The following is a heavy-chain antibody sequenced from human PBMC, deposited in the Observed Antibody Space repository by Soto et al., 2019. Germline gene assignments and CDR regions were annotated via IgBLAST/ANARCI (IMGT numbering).Heavy chain of an antibody. CDR1: GYTFTSYG. J-gene: IGHJ5*02. CDR3: ARAPSYIDIVVVVAATDWFDP. CDR2: ISAYNGNT. Sequence: GASVKVSCKASGYTFTSYGISWVRQAPGQGLEWMGWISAYNGNTNYAQKLQGRVTMTTDTSTSTAYIELRCLRSDDTAVYYCARAPSYIDIVVVVAATDWFDPWGQGTLVTVSS. D-gene: IGHD2-15*01. V-gene: IGHV1-18*01.